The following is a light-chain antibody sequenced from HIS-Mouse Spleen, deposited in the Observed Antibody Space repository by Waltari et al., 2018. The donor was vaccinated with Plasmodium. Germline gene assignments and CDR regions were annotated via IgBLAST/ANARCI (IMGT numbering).Light chain of an antibody. CDR3: QQYNNWSFT. V-gene: IGKV3-15*01. J-gene: IGKJ3*01. CDR2: GAS. CDR1: QSVSSN. Sequence: EIVMTQSPPPRSVSPGEGATLSCRASQSVSSNLAWYQQKPGQAPRLLIYGASTRATGIPARFSGSGSGTEFTLTISSLQSEDFAVYYCQQYNNWSFTFGPGTKVDIK.